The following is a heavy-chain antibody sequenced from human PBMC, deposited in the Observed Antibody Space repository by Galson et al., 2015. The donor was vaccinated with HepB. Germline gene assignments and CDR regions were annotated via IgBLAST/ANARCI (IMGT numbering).Heavy chain of an antibody. Sequence: SLRLSCAASGFTFSSYGMHWVRQAPGKGLEWVAVISYDGSNKYYADSVKGRFTISRDNSKNTLYLQMNSLRAEDTAVYYCAKDGRGYCSSTSCTRFWPYYDFWSGYYSDSSGHALGGIDYWGQGTLVTVSS. CDR2: ISYDGSNK. V-gene: IGHV3-30*18. CDR3: AKDGRGYCSSTSCTRFWPYYDFWSGYYSDSSGHALGGIDY. J-gene: IGHJ4*02. CDR1: GFTFSSYG. D-gene: IGHD3-3*01.